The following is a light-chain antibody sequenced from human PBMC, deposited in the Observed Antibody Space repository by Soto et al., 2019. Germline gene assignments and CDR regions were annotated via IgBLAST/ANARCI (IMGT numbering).Light chain of an antibody. J-gene: IGKJ1*01. CDR1: QSISTC. Sequence: DIQMTQSPSSLSTSVGDRVTITCRASQSISTCLNWYQQKPGNAPKLLFYAASILQSGVPSRFSGSGSGKDSTLTISSLPHEDFATYYRQQSNSPPRTFGQGTKVDIK. V-gene: IGKV1-39*01. CDR3: QQSNSPPRT. CDR2: AAS.